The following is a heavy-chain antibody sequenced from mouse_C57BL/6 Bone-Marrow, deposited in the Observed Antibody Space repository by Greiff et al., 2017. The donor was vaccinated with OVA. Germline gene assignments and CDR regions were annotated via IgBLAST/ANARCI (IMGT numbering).Heavy chain of an antibody. CDR3: ARGGLRRLDN. Sequence: QVQLQQPGAELVKPGASVKLSCKASGYPFTSYWMHWVKQRPGQGLAWIGMIHPNSGSTNYNEKFKSKATLTVDKSSSPASMQLSSLTSEDSAVDYCARGGLRRLDNWGQGATLTVSS. V-gene: IGHV1-64*01. J-gene: IGHJ2*01. CDR1: GYPFTSYW. D-gene: IGHD2-4*01. CDR2: IHPNSGST.